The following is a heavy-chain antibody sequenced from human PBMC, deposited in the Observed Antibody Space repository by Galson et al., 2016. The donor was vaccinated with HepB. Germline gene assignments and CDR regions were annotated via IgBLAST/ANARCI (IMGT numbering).Heavy chain of an antibody. V-gene: IGHV4-61*01. CDR2: IHDSGNT. D-gene: IGHD2-2*02. CDR1: SDPVTSGTYY. CDR3: ARDEGFYNGMDV. J-gene: IGHJ6*02. Sequence: SETLSLTCTVSSDPVTSGTYYWSWVRQSPGKGLDWIGYIHDSGNTNYNPSIKSRVKISRDTSKNQFFLELTSVHAADTAVYYCARDEGFYNGMDVWGQGTTVTVAS.